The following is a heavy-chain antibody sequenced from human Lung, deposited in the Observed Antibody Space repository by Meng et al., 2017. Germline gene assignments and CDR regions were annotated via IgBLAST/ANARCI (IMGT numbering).Heavy chain of an antibody. Sequence: GGSLRLSCAASGFTFDDYAMHWVRQAPGKGLEWVSGISWNSGSIGYADSVKGRFTISRDNAKNSLYLQMNSLRAEDTALYYCAKVGGDYYDSSGYLDYWGHGTLVTGAS. CDR2: ISWNSGSI. CDR1: GFTFDDYA. V-gene: IGHV3-9*01. D-gene: IGHD3-22*01. CDR3: AKVGGDYYDSSGYLDY. J-gene: IGHJ4*01.